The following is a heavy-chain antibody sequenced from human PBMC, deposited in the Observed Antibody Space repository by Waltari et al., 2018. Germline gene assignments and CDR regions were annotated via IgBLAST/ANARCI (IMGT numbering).Heavy chain of an antibody. D-gene: IGHD3-22*01. CDR3: AIFYDSSGFDAFDI. CDR2: INHSGST. Sequence: QVQLQQWGAGLLKPSETLSLTCAVYGGSFSGYYWSWIRQPPGKGLEWIGEINHSGSTNYNPSLKSRVTISVDTSKNQFSLKLSSVTAADTAVYYCAIFYDSSGFDAFDIWGQGTMVTVSS. J-gene: IGHJ3*02. V-gene: IGHV4-34*01. CDR1: GGSFSGYY.